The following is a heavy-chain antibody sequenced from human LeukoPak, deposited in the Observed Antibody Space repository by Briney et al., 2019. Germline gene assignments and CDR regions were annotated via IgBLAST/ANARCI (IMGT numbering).Heavy chain of an antibody. CDR1: GYTFTSPG. D-gene: IGHD3-22*01. Sequence: GASVKVSCKASGYTFTSPGISWVRQAPGQGLEWMGWISAYSGNTNYAQKLQGRVTMTTDTSTSTAYMELRSLRSDDTAVYYCARTFPTPYYYDSRGYPRPFDYWGQGTLVTVSS. V-gene: IGHV1-18*01. CDR2: ISAYSGNT. CDR3: ARTFPTPYYYDSRGYPRPFDY. J-gene: IGHJ4*02.